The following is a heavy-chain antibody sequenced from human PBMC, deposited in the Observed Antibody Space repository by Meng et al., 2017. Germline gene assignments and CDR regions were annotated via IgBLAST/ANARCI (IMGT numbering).Heavy chain of an antibody. Sequence: QVQRQESGPGLVSPSETRSPTSTVSGGSVGSGNYYWSWIRQPPGKGLEWIGYIVYSGSTTYNPSLKTRVTISVDTSKNQFSLKLTSVTAADTAVYFCARDVGGDYETLFDYWGQGTLVTVSS. V-gene: IGHV4-61*01. D-gene: IGHD4-17*01. CDR3: ARDVGGDYETLFDY. CDR1: GGSVGSGNYY. J-gene: IGHJ4*02. CDR2: IVYSGST.